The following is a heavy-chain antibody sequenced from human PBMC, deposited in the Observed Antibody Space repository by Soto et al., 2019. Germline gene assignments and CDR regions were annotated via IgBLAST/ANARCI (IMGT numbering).Heavy chain of an antibody. CDR1: GFTFSSYG. V-gene: IGHV3-33*01. J-gene: IGHJ4*02. D-gene: IGHD2-2*01. Sequence: QVQLVESGGGVVQPGRSLRLSCAASGFTFSSYGMHWVRQATGKGLEWVAVIWYDGSNKYYADSVKGRFTISRDNSKNTLYLQMNSLRAEDTAVYYCARESYCSSTSCYFDYRGQGTLVTVSS. CDR3: ARESYCSSTSCYFDY. CDR2: IWYDGSNK.